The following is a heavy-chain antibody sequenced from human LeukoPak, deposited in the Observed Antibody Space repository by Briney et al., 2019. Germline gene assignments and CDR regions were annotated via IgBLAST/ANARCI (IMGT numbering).Heavy chain of an antibody. J-gene: IGHJ4*02. CDR2: IYYSGST. CDR3: ARDMFLTGYYRFDY. V-gene: IGHV4-59*12. D-gene: IGHD3-9*01. Sequence: PSETLSLTCTVSGGSISSYYWSWIRQPPGKGLEWIGYIYYSGSTNYNPSLKSRVTISVDKSKNQFSLKLSSVTAADTAVYYCARDMFLTGYYRFDYWGQGTLVTVSS. CDR1: GGSISSYY.